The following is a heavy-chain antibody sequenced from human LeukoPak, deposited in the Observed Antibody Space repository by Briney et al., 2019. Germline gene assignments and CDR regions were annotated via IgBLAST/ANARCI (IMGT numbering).Heavy chain of an antibody. D-gene: IGHD6-19*01. CDR1: GFTFSEYY. J-gene: IGHJ4*02. V-gene: IGHV3-11*01. CDR3: ARELAVVSVFDY. Sequence: PGGSLTLFCAASGFTFSEYYMSWIRRAPGKGLVGVSYISSSGSTIYYADSVKGRFTISRNNAKNSLYLQMNSLRAEDTAVYYCARELAVVSVFDYWGQRTLVTVSS. CDR2: ISSSGSTI.